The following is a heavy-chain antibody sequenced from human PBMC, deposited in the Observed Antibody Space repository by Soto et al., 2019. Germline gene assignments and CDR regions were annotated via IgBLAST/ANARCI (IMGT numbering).Heavy chain of an antibody. J-gene: IGHJ3*02. CDR3: ARDKAETGDHDAFDI. CDR2: ILYDGSNK. Sequence: GGSLRLSCAASGFTFSSYAMHWVRQAPGKGLEWVAVILYDGSNKYYADSVKGRFTISRDNSKNTLYLQMNSLRAEDRAVYYCARDKAETGDHDAFDIWGQGTMVTVSS. D-gene: IGHD7-27*01. V-gene: IGHV3-30*04. CDR1: GFTFSSYA.